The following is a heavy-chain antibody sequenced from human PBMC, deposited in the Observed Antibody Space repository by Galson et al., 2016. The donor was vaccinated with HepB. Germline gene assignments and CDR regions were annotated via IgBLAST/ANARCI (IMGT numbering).Heavy chain of an antibody. J-gene: IGHJ4*02. V-gene: IGHV3-23*01. Sequence: SLRLSCAASGFTFSNYAMTWVRQAPGKGLEWVSAISGSGGTTNYADSLKGRFTISRDNSKNTVYLHISSLRVEDTAVYYCASSYCTGGSCYFDDWGQGTLLAVSS. D-gene: IGHD2-15*01. CDR2: ISGSGGTT. CDR3: ASSYCTGGSCYFDD. CDR1: GFTFSNYA.